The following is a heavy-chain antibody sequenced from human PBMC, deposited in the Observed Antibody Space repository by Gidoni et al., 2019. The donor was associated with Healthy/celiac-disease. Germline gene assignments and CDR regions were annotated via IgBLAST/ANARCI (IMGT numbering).Heavy chain of an antibody. D-gene: IGHD2-15*01. CDR1: GGSIRRSNW. J-gene: IGHJ5*02. CDR3: ARVLLGYCSGGSCYSLVSAGFDP. V-gene: IGHV4-4*02. Sequence: QVQLQESGPGLVKPSGTLSLTCAVSGGSIRRSNWCRWVRQHPGKGMEWIGEIYHSGSTNYNPSLKSRVTISVDKSKNQFSLKLSSVTAADTAVYYCARVLLGYCSGGSCYSLVSAGFDPWGQGTLVTVSS. CDR2: IYHSGST.